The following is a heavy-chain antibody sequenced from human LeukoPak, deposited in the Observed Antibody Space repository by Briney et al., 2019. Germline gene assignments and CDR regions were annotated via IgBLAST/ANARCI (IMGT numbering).Heavy chain of an antibody. CDR2: IKSKTDGGTT. CDR1: GFTFSNAW. J-gene: IGHJ5*02. Sequence: GGSLRLSCAASGFTFSNAWMSWVRQAPGKGLEWVGRIKSKTDGGTTDYAAPVKGRFTISRDDSKNTLYLQMNSLKTEDTAVYYCTTDYLGYCSSTSCPYNHWFDPWGQGTLVTVSS. V-gene: IGHV3-15*01. CDR3: TTDYLGYCSSTSCPYNHWFDP. D-gene: IGHD2-2*01.